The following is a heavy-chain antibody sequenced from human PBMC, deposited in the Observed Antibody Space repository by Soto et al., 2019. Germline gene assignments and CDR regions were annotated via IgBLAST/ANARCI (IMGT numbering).Heavy chain of an antibody. CDR3: AKDGGGYNYGYVMLDKYYYGMDV. V-gene: IGHV3-30-3*01. CDR2: ISYDGANK. D-gene: IGHD5-18*01. Sequence: GGSLSLSCAASGFHFSTYAIHWVRQAPGKGLEWVAVISYDGANKYYADSVRGRFTISRDNSKNTLFLQMSSLRAEDTAVYYCAKDGGGYNYGYVMLDKYYYGMDVWGQGTTVTVSS. J-gene: IGHJ6*02. CDR1: GFHFSTYA.